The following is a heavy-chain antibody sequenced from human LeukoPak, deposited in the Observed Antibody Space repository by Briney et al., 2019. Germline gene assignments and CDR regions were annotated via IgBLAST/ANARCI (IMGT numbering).Heavy chain of an antibody. V-gene: IGHV3-23*01. CDR3: AKRRAALGAFDI. J-gene: IGHJ3*02. CDR1: GFTFSSYA. Sequence: GGSLRLSCAASGFTFSSYAMSWVRQAPGKGLEWVPAISGSGGSTYYADSVKGRFTISRDNSKNTLYLQMNSLGAEDTAVYYCAKRRAALGAFDIWGQGTMVTVSS. CDR2: ISGSGGST. D-gene: IGHD6-6*01.